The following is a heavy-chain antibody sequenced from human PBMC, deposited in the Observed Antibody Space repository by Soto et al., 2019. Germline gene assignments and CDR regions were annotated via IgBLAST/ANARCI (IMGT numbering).Heavy chain of an antibody. CDR3: ARPISGWQKGVLDY. CDR2: INPNTGGT. V-gene: IGHV1-2*02. D-gene: IGHD6-19*01. J-gene: IGHJ4*02. CDR1: GYIFTGYH. Sequence: QVQLVQSGAEVKKPGASMKVSCKASGYIFTGYHMHWVRQAPGQGLEWMGWINPNTGGTNFAQKFQGRVTMTRDTSISTAYMELSRLRSDDTAVYYCARPISGWQKGVLDYWGQGTLVTVSS.